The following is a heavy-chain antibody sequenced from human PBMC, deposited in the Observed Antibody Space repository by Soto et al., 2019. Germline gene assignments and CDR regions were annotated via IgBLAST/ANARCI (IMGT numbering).Heavy chain of an antibody. CDR1: GFTFSSYS. Sequence: EVQLVESGGGLVQPGGSLRLSCAASGFTFSSYSMNWVRQAPGKGLEWVSYIRSSSSPIYYADSVKGRCTISRDNAKKSLYLQMNSLRAEDTSVEYCAREQGDVSDYWGQGPLVTVS. CDR3: AREQGDVSDY. J-gene: IGHJ4*02. V-gene: IGHV3-48*01. CDR2: IRSSSSPI. D-gene: IGHD1-26*01.